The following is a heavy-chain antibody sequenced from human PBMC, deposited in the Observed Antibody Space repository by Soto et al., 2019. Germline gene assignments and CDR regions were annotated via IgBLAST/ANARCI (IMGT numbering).Heavy chain of an antibody. CDR3: AHRMSELDGAVDY. Sequence: QITLKESGPTLVKPTQTLTLTCSFSGFSLNSNRKSVAWIRQPPGKALEWLALIHWDDDKRYTPSLKSRLTITKDTSKNQVVLTMSNVDPGDTATYYCAHRMSELDGAVDYWGQGTLVTVSS. CDR2: IHWDDDK. CDR1: GFSLNSNRKS. V-gene: IGHV2-5*02. D-gene: IGHD1-26*01. J-gene: IGHJ4*02.